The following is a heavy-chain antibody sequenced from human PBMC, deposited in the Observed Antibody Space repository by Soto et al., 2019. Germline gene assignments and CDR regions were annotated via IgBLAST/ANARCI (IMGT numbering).Heavy chain of an antibody. V-gene: IGHV4-30-4*01. CDR3: AREGGESSDGLYYFDY. CDR2: IYYSGNT. D-gene: IGHD3-16*01. Sequence: SETLSLTCTVSGGSTSSDNYWSWIRQPPGKGLEWIGHIYYSGNTDYNPSLKSRLAISIDTSKNQFSLKLSSVTAADTAVYFCAREGGESSDGLYYFDYWGKGSLVTVS. J-gene: IGHJ4*02. CDR1: GGSTSSDNY.